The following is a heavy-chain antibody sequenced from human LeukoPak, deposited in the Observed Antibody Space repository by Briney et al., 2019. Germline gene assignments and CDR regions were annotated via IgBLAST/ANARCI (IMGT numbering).Heavy chain of an antibody. D-gene: IGHD3-22*01. CDR2: IWYDGSDK. Sequence: PGGSLRLSCAASGFTFSRYGMHWVRQAPGKGLEWVAVIWYDGSDKYYAESVKGRFTISRDNSKNTLHLQMNSLRAEDTAVYYCARDPPMYYYEEPGSRDAFDIWGQGTMVTVSS. CDR1: GFTFSRYG. V-gene: IGHV3-33*01. J-gene: IGHJ3*02. CDR3: ARDPPMYYYEEPGSRDAFDI.